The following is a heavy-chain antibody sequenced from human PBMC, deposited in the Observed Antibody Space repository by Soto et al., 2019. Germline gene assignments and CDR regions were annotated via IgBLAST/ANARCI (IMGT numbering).Heavy chain of an antibody. V-gene: IGHV3-48*02. CDR1: GFTFSSYS. D-gene: IGHD4-17*01. Sequence: GSLRLSCAASGFTFSSYSMNWVRQAPGKGLEWVSYISSSSSTIYYADSVKGRFTISRDNAKNSLYLQMNSLRDEDTAVYYCAREPLLYGGDYYYYGMDVWGQGTTVTVSS. CDR2: ISSSSSTI. CDR3: AREPLLYGGDYYYYGMDV. J-gene: IGHJ6*02.